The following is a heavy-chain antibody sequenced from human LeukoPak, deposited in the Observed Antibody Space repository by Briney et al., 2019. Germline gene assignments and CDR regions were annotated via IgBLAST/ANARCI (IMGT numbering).Heavy chain of an antibody. CDR2: ISYSGST. D-gene: IGHD3-9*01. J-gene: IGHJ6*03. CDR1: GGYFSGFY. V-gene: IGHV4-34*01. Sequence: QPSETLSLTCVVDGGYFSGFYWTWVRQAPGKGLEWIGEISYSGSTKYNPSLKSRATIEVDTSKKQISLNLSSVTAADTGVYYCAKGKAGHYHSVTDEYYYYMGVWGKGTTVIVSS. CDR3: AKGKAGHYHSVTDEYYYYMGV.